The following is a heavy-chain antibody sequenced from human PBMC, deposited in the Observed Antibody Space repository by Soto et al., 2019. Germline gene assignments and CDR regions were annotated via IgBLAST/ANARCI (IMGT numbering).Heavy chain of an antibody. CDR3: ATSRGSGRLDN. CDR1: GAFISSSNW. J-gene: IGHJ4*02. V-gene: IGHV4-4*02. CDR2: IYHSGST. Sequence: QVQLQESGPGLVKPSGTLSLTCAVSGAFISSSNWCTLVRQSPGKGLEWIGEIYHSGSTNYNPSLMSRVTISLDKSKNHFSLRLSSVTAADTAVYYCATSRGSGRLDNWGQGTLVTVSS. D-gene: IGHD3-10*01.